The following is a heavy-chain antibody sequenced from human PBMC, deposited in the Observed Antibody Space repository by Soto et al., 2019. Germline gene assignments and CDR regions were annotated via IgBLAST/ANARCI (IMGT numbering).Heavy chain of an antibody. CDR3: AHRYASGWLFDYFDF. CDR2: IYLNDDK. D-gene: IGHD6-19*01. J-gene: IGHJ4*02. V-gene: IGHV2-5*01. CDR1: GFSLSIAGVG. Sequence: QMTLKESGPTLVKPTETLTLTCTVSGFSLSIAGVGVGGIRQPPGKALEWLALIYLNDDKRYSPSLKSRLTITKDTSKNQVVLTMTHMDPMDTATYYCAHRYASGWLFDYFDFWGQGALVTVSS.